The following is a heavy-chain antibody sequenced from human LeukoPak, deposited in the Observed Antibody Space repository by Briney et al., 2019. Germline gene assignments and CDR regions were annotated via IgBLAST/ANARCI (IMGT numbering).Heavy chain of an antibody. CDR1: GGSFSSYY. CDR3: ASTTTGTTKLDY. D-gene: IGHD1-1*01. CDR2: IYYSGSA. J-gene: IGHJ4*02. V-gene: IGHV4-59*01. Sequence: PSETLSLTCAVYGGSFSSYYWSWIRQPPGKGLEWIGYIYYSGSANYNPSLKSRVTISVDTSKNQFSLKLSSVTAADTAVYYCASTTTGTTKLDYWGQGTLVTVSS.